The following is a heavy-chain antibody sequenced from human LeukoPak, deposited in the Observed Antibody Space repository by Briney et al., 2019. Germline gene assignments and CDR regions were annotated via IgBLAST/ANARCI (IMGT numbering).Heavy chain of an antibody. CDR2: ISSSSSYI. J-gene: IGHJ4*02. Sequence: PGGSLRLSCAASGFTFSSYSMNWVRQAPGKGLEWVSSISSSSSYIYYADSVKGRFTISRDNAKNSLYLQMNSLRAEDTAVYYCARDFRGPWIQLWSILGYWGQGTLVTVSS. CDR1: GFTFSSYS. CDR3: ARDFRGPWIQLWSILGY. D-gene: IGHD5-18*01. V-gene: IGHV3-21*01.